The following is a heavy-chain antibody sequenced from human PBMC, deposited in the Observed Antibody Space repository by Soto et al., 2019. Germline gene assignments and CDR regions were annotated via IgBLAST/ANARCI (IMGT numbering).Heavy chain of an antibody. CDR3: ARDRKYYYGSGSYRSYYYYYMDV. D-gene: IGHD3-10*01. V-gene: IGHV1-46*03. Sequence: ASVKVSCKASGYTFTSYYMHWVRQAPGQGLEWMGIINPSGGSTSYAQKFQGRVTMTRDTSTSTVYMELSSLRSEDTAVYYCARDRKYYYGSGSYRSYYYYYMDVWGKGTTVTVSS. CDR2: INPSGGST. J-gene: IGHJ6*03. CDR1: GYTFTSYY.